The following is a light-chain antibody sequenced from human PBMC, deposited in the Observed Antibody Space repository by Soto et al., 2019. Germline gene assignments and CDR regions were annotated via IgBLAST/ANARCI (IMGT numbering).Light chain of an antibody. V-gene: IGLV2-23*01. CDR1: SSDVGSNIV. CDR3: CSYANIYIWV. J-gene: IGLJ3*02. CDR2: EAT. Sequence: QSALSQPASVSGSPGQSITIPCTGSSSDVGSNIVVSWYQQHPGKAPKVMIYEATKRPSGVSNRFSGSKSGNTASLTISGLQAEDEADYYCCSYANIYIWVFGGGTKLTVL.